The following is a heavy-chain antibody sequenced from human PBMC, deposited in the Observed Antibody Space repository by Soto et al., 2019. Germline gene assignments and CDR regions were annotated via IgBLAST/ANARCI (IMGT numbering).Heavy chain of an antibody. J-gene: IGHJ6*03. CDR3: ARGNYDFWSGYYGSHYYYYMDV. CDR2: INPNSGGT. CDR1: GYTFTGYY. Sequence: ASVKVSCKASGYTFTGYYMHWVRQAPGQGLEWMGWINPNSGGTNYAQKFQGWVTMTRDTSISTAYMELSRLRSDDTTVYYCARGNYDFWSGYYGSHYYYYMDVWGKGTTVTVSS. D-gene: IGHD3-3*01. V-gene: IGHV1-2*04.